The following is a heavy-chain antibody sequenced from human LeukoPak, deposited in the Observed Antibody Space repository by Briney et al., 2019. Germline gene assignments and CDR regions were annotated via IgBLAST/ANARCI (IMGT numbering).Heavy chain of an antibody. J-gene: IGHJ6*04. CDR1: GVSFSGYY. CDR2: INHSIST. V-gene: IGHV4-34*01. CDR3: ARDEIGTTMTYYYGMDV. Sequence: PSETLSLTCAVCGVSFSGYYWIRMRPPPGKGREGSGEINHSISTNYNPSLKSPVTISVDTSKNQFSLKLSSETAADTAVYYCARDEIGTTMTYYYGMDVWGKGTTVTVSS. D-gene: IGHD1-1*01.